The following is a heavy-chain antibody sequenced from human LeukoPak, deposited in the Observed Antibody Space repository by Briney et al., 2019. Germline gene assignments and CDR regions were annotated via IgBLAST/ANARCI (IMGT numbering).Heavy chain of an antibody. D-gene: IGHD6-19*01. CDR3: ARDPRWLVIRRTFDY. CDR1: GFTFSSYS. V-gene: IGHV3-21*01. CDR2: ISSSSSYI. J-gene: IGHJ4*02. Sequence: PGGSLRLSCAASGFTFSSYSMNWVRQAPGKGLEWVSSISSSSSYIYYADSVKGRFTISRDNAKNSLYLQMNSLRAEDTAVYYCARDPRWLVIRRTFDYWGQGTLVTVSS.